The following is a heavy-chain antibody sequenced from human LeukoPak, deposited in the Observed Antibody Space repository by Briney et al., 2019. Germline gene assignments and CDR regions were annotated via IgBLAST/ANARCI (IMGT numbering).Heavy chain of an antibody. V-gene: IGHV1-2*02. Sequence: ASVKVSCKASGYTFTGYYIHWVRQAPGQGLEWMGWINPHSGGTNYAQKFQGRVTMTRHTSISTAYMELSRLRSDDTAVYYCARDVGEYCSSFNCYASNCWGQGTLITVSS. CDR1: GYTFTGYY. J-gene: IGHJ4*02. CDR3: ARDVGEYCSSFNCYASNC. CDR2: INPHSGGT. D-gene: IGHD2-2*01.